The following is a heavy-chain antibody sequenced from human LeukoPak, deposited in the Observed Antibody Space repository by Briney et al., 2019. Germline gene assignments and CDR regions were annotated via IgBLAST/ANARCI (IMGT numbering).Heavy chain of an antibody. CDR1: GYTFTSYG. Sequence: ASVKVSCKASGYTFTSYGISWVRQAPGQGLEWMGWISAYNGNTNYAQKLQGRVTMTTDTSTSTAYMELRSLRSDDTAVYYCARDRHDIVVVVAATQGHFDYWGQGTLVTVSS. CDR3: ARDRHDIVVVVAATQGHFDY. CDR2: ISAYNGNT. V-gene: IGHV1-18*01. D-gene: IGHD2-15*01. J-gene: IGHJ4*02.